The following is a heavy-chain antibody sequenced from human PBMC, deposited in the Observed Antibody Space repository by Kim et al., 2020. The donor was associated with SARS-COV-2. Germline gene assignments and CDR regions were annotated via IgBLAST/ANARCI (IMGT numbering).Heavy chain of an antibody. CDR3: AAIVASGITPDF. J-gene: IGHJ4*02. CDR1: GASISSRSYY. D-gene: IGHD6-13*01. V-gene: IGHV4-39*02. CDR2: IYYTGST. Sequence: SETLSLTCTASGASISSRSYYWGWIRQPPGKGLEWIVSIYYTGSTYYNPSLKSRVTISVDTSTNHYCLNLSSVTAADTAVYYCAAIVASGITPDFWGERTLGTVSS.